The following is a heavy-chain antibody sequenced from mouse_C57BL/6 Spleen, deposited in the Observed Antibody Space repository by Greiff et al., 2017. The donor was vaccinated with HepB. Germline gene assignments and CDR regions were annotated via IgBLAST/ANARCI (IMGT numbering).Heavy chain of an antibody. J-gene: IGHJ1*03. CDR3: ARSGIYYECLYWYFDV. CDR2: IYPGSGST. Sequence: VQLQQPGAELVKPGASVKMSCKASGYTFTSYWITWVKQRPGQGLEWIGDIYPGSGSTNYNEKFKSKATLTVDTSSSTAYMQLSSLTSEDSAVYYCARSGIYYECLYWYFDVWGTGTTVTVSS. CDR1: GYTFTSYW. D-gene: IGHD1-1*01. V-gene: IGHV1-55*01.